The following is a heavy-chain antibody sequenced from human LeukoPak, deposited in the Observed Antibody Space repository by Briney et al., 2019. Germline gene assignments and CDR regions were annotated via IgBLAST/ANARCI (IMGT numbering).Heavy chain of an antibody. D-gene: IGHD6-19*01. CDR1: GFTFSSYA. Sequence: GGSLRLSCAASGFTFSSYAMSWVRQAPGKGLEWVSAISGSGGSTYYADSVKGRFTTSRDNSKNTLYLQMNSLRAEDTAVYYCAKLSSGWYTAAADYWGQGTLVTVSS. CDR2: ISGSGGST. CDR3: AKLSSGWYTAAADY. V-gene: IGHV3-23*01. J-gene: IGHJ4*02.